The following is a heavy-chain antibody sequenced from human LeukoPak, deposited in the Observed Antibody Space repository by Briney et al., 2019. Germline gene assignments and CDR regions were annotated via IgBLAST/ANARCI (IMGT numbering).Heavy chain of an antibody. CDR3: ARDRGGSYYGTFDY. V-gene: IGHV4-4*02. CDR1: GGSISSSNW. J-gene: IGHJ4*02. D-gene: IGHD1-26*01. Sequence: SETLSLTCAVSGGSISSSNWWSWVRPPPGKGLEWIGEVYHSGSTNYNPSLKSRVTISVDKSKNQFSLKLSSVTAADTAVYYCARDRGGSYYGTFDYWGQGTLVTVSS. CDR2: VYHSGST.